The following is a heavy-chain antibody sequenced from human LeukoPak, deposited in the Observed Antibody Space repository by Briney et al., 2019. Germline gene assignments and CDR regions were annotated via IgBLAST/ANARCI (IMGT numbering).Heavy chain of an antibody. D-gene: IGHD2-15*01. J-gene: IGHJ3*02. CDR3: AREGDGGYHHAFYI. V-gene: IGHV4-59*01. CDR2: IYYSGTT. CDR1: GGSISSSY. Sequence: SETLSLTCTVSGGSISSSYWTWIRQPPGKGLEWIGDIYYSGTTNYNPSLKSRVTISLDTSKNQFSLKLSSVTAADTAVYYCAREGDGGYHHAFYIWGQGTMVTVSS.